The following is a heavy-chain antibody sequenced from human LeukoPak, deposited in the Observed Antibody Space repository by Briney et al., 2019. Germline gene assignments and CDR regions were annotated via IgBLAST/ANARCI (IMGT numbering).Heavy chain of an antibody. Sequence: SETLSLTCTVSGGSISSHYWSWIRQPPGKGLEWIGYIYYSGSTNYNPSLKSRVTISVDTSKNQFSLKLSSVTAADTAVYYCARDLAPFDPWGQGTLVTVSS. J-gene: IGHJ5*02. V-gene: IGHV4-59*11. CDR1: GGSISSHY. CDR3: ARDLAPFDP. CDR2: IYYSGST. D-gene: IGHD5-12*01.